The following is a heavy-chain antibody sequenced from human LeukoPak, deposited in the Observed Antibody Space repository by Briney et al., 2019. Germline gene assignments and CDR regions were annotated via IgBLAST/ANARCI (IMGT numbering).Heavy chain of an antibody. V-gene: IGHV6-1*01. D-gene: IGHD4-17*01. CDR3: ARARDYGDISFDY. CDR1: GDSVSSNSAA. Sequence: SQTLSLTCAISGDSVSSNSAAWNWIRQSPSRGLEWLGRTYYKSKWYNNYAVSVKSRISINPDTSKNQFSLQLKSVTPEDTAVYFCARARDYGDISFDYWGQGTLVTVSS. CDR2: TYYKSKWYN. J-gene: IGHJ4*02.